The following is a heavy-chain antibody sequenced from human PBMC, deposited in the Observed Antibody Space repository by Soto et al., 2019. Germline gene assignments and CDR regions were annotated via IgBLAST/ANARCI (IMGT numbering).Heavy chain of an antibody. CDR1: GFTFSSYA. V-gene: IGHV3-30-3*01. Sequence: QVQLVESGGGVVQPGRSLRLSCAASGFTFSSYAMHCVRQAPGKGLEWVAVISYDGSNKYYADSVKGRVTISRDNSKNTLYLQMNSLRAEDTAVYYCAREHKLVPFNEYYYYGMDVWGQGTTVTDS. D-gene: IGHD6-6*01. CDR3: AREHKLVPFNEYYYYGMDV. J-gene: IGHJ6*02. CDR2: ISYDGSNK.